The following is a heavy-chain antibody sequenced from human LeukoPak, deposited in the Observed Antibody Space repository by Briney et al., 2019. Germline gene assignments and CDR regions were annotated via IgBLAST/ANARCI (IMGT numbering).Heavy chain of an antibody. V-gene: IGHV1-69*13. CDR3: ARDKLLLRRSYYYMDV. CDR1: GGTFSSYA. J-gene: IGHJ6*03. CDR2: IIPIFGTA. D-gene: IGHD3-22*01. Sequence: ASVKVSCKASGGTFSSYAISWVRQAPGQGLEWMGGIIPIFGTANYAQKFQGRVTITADESTSTAYMELSSLRSEDTAVYYCARDKLLLRRSYYYMDVWGKGTTVTISS.